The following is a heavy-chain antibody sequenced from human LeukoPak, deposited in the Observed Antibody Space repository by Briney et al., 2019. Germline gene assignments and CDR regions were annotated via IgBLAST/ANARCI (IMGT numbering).Heavy chain of an antibody. Sequence: ASVKVSCKASVYTFTTYDINWVRQATGQGLEWMGWMNPNSGNTGYTQKFQGRVTMTRNTSISTAYMELSSLSSEDTAVYYCARGRGSGHKEDWFDPWGQGTLVTVSS. CDR3: ARGRGSGHKEDWFDP. D-gene: IGHD6-19*01. CDR1: VYTFTTYD. CDR2: MNPNSGNT. V-gene: IGHV1-8*01. J-gene: IGHJ5*02.